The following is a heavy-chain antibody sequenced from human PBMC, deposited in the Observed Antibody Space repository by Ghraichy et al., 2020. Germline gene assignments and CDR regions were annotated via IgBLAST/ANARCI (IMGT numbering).Heavy chain of an antibody. CDR1: GFTFSSYS. CDR2: ISSSSSTI. CDR3: AREGTGWIAVAGIGY. V-gene: IGHV3-48*02. Sequence: GGSLRLSCAASGFTFSSYSMNWVRQAPGKGLEWVSYISSSSSTIYYADSVKGRFTISRDNAKNSLYLQMNSLRDEDTAVYYCAREGTGWIAVAGIGYWGQGILVTVSS. J-gene: IGHJ4*02. D-gene: IGHD6-19*01.